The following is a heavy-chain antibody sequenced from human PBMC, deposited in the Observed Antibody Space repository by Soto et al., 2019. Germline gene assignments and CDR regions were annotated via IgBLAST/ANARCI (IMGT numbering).Heavy chain of an antibody. J-gene: IGHJ4*02. Sequence: QITLKESGPTLVKPTQTLTLTCTFAGISLSTSGVGVGWIRQTPGQALEWLAIIYWDDDKRYSPSPKRRPTITKDTSKNHVFLTMTNMDPVDTATYYCAQGRDGYSKFDYWGQGTLVTSSS. CDR3: AQGRDGYSKFDY. CDR1: GISLSTSGVG. V-gene: IGHV2-5*02. D-gene: IGHD5-12*01. CDR2: IYWDDDK.